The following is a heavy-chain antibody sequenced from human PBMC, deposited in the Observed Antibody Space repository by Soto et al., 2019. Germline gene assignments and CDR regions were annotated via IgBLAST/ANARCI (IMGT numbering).Heavy chain of an antibody. Sequence: QVQLVESGGGVVQPGRSLRLSCAASGFIFSSYAMHWVRQAPGKGLEWVAVISYDGSKKYYADSVKGRFTISRDNSKNTLYLEMNSQRAEDTALYYCARERGTFGGDAYMDYWGQGTLVTVSS. CDR3: ARERGTFGGDAYMDY. CDR2: ISYDGSKK. V-gene: IGHV3-30-3*01. J-gene: IGHJ4*02. D-gene: IGHD3-16*01. CDR1: GFIFSSYA.